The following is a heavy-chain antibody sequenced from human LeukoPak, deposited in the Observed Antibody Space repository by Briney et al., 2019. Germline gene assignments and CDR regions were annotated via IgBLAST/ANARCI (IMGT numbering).Heavy chain of an antibody. Sequence: SETLSLTCTVSGGSISSYYWSWIRQPPGNGLEWIGYIHYSGSTNYNPSLKSRVTISVDTSKNQFSLKLSSVTAADTAVYYCARANPGPDYWGQGTLVTVSS. CDR3: ARANPGPDY. D-gene: IGHD1-14*01. V-gene: IGHV4-59*01. J-gene: IGHJ4*02. CDR2: IHYSGST. CDR1: GGSISSYY.